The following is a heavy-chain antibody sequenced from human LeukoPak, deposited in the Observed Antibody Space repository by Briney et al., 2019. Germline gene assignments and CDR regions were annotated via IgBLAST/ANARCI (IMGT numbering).Heavy chain of an antibody. CDR1: GFTFSSYG. CDR3: AKDQGWHSSGWLDY. Sequence: GGSLRLSCAASGFTFSSYGMHWVRQAPGKGLEWVAVISYDGSNKYYADSVKGRFTISRDNSKNTLYPQMNSLRAEDTAVYYCAKDQGWHSSGWLDYWGQGTLVTVSS. D-gene: IGHD6-19*01. J-gene: IGHJ4*02. CDR2: ISYDGSNK. V-gene: IGHV3-30*18.